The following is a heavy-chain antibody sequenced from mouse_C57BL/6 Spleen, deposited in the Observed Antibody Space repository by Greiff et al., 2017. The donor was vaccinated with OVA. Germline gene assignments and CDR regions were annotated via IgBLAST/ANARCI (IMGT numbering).Heavy chain of an antibody. J-gene: IGHJ4*01. V-gene: IGHV1-82*01. CDR2: IYPGDGDT. Sequence: LQESGPELVKPGASVKISCKASGYAFSSSWMNWVKQRPGKGLEWIGRIYPGDGDTNYNGKFKGKATLTADKSSSTAYMQLSSLTSEDSAVYFCARDDYDYDGPPYAMDYWGQGTSVTVSS. CDR1: GYAFSSSW. CDR3: ARDDYDYDGPPYAMDY. D-gene: IGHD2-4*01.